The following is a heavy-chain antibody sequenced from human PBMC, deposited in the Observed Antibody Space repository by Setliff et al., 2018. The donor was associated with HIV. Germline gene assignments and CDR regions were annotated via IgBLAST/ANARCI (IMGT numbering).Heavy chain of an antibody. V-gene: IGHV1-2*06. CDR3: ARDWAEDYYGSGSFQY. J-gene: IGHJ1*01. CDR1: GYMFSGFR. D-gene: IGHD3-10*01. CDR2: INPNSGGT. Sequence: GASVKVSCKASGYMFSGFRMHWVRQAAGQGLEWMGRINPNSGGTNYAQKFQGRVTMTRDTSISTAYMELSRLRSDDTAVYYCARDWAEDYYGSGSFQYWGQGTLVTVSS.